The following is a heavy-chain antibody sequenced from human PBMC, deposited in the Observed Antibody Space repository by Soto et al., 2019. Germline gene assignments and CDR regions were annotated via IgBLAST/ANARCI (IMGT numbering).Heavy chain of an antibody. CDR2: IWYDGSNK. V-gene: IGHV3-33*01. Sequence: GGSLRFSCAASGFTFSSYGMHRVRQAPGKGLEWVAVIWYDGSNKYYADSVKGRFTISRDNSKNTLYLQMNSLRAEDTAVYYCARDSESNYFDYWGQGTLVTVSS. J-gene: IGHJ4*02. CDR1: GFTFSSYG. CDR3: ARDSESNYFDY.